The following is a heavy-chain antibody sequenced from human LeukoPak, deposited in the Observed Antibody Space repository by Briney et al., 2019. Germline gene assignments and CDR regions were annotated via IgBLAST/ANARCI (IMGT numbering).Heavy chain of an antibody. V-gene: IGHV4-4*02. J-gene: IGHJ4*02. CDR3: ARVNSSGWYILGY. CDR2: IYHSGST. D-gene: IGHD6-19*01. Sequence: PSGTLSLTCTVSGGSISSSNWWSWVRQPPGKGLEWIGEIYHSGSTNYNPSLKSRVTISVDKSKNQFSLKLSSVTAADTAVYYCARVNSSGWYILGYWGQGTLVTVSS. CDR1: GGSISSSNW.